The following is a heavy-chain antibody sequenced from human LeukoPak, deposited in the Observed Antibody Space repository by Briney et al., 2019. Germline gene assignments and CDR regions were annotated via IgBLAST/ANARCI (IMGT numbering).Heavy chain of an antibody. Sequence: GGSLRLSCAASGFTVSSNYMTWVRQAPGKGLEWVANINPRGSDKYYVDSVKGRFTISRDNAKNSLYLQMDSLRVEDTAMYYCARDASGSFYDYWGQGTLVTVSS. CDR2: INPRGSDK. V-gene: IGHV3-7*01. CDR1: GFTVSSNY. J-gene: IGHJ4*02. CDR3: ARDASGSFYDY. D-gene: IGHD1-26*01.